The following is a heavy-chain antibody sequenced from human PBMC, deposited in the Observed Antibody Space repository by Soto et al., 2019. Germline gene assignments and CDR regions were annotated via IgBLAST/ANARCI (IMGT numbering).Heavy chain of an antibody. CDR1: GFTFSTYA. Sequence: PGGSLRLSCVASGFTFSTYAMNWVRQAPGKGLEWVSALSPSGGETYYADSVKGRFTISRDNSMNALYLQMNSLRVEDTAVYYCAHPRGYGVFDAYDIWGQGTMVTVSS. J-gene: IGHJ3*02. CDR3: AHPRGYGVFDAYDI. D-gene: IGHD4-17*01. V-gene: IGHV3-23*01. CDR2: LSPSGGET.